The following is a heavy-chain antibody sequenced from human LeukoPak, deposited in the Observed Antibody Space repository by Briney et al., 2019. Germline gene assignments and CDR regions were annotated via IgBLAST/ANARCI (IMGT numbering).Heavy chain of an antibody. CDR2: ISYDGSNK. V-gene: IGHV3-30*18. Sequence: GGSLRLSCAASGFTFSSYGMYWVRQAPGKGLEWVAVISYDGSNKYYADSVKGRFTISRDNSKNTLYLQMNSLRAEDTAVYYCAKDWGGELLVDYWGQGTLVTVSP. CDR1: GFTFSSYG. D-gene: IGHD1-26*01. J-gene: IGHJ4*02. CDR3: AKDWGGELLVDY.